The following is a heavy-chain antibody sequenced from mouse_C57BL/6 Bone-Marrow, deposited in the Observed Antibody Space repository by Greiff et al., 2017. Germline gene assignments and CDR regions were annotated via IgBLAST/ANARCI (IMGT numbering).Heavy chain of an antibody. J-gene: IGHJ2*01. Sequence: VQLQQPGAELVRPGSSVKLSCKASGYTFTSYWMHWVKQRPIQGLEWIGNIDPSDSETHYNQKIKDKATLTVAKSSSTAYMQLSSLTSEDSAVYYCARGRYYGSSHFDYWGQGTTLTVSA. D-gene: IGHD1-1*01. CDR1: GYTFTSYW. V-gene: IGHV1-52*01. CDR2: IDPSDSET. CDR3: ARGRYYGSSHFDY.